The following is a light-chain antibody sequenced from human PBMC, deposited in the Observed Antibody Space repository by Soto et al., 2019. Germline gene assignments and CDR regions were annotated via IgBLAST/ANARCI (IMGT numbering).Light chain of an antibody. CDR1: QGISVY. CDR3: QKYNSATLT. J-gene: IGKJ4*01. V-gene: IGKV1-27*01. Sequence: DIQMTQSPSSLSASLGDRDTITCRASQGISVYLAWFQQKPGKVPKLLIYAASTLQSGVPSRFSGSGSGSDFILTISSLQPEDVATYYCQKYNSATLTFGGGTKVEIK. CDR2: AAS.